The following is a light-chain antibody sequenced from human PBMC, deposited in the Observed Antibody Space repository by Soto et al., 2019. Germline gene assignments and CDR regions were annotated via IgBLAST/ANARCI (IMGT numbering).Light chain of an antibody. Sequence: QSALTQPASVSGSPGQSITISCTGSNSDIGAYNYVSWYQQHPGKAPKLIIHGVTNRPSGVSHRFSGSKSDYTASLTISGLQAEDEGDYCCSSYTTAYFYVFGTGTKVTVL. CDR1: NSDIGAYNY. CDR3: SSYTTAYFYV. CDR2: GVT. V-gene: IGLV2-14*01. J-gene: IGLJ1*01.